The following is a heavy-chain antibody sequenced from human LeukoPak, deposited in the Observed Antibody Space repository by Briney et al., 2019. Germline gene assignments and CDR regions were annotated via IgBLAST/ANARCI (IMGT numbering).Heavy chain of an antibody. D-gene: IGHD3-10*01. CDR3: AREGLWFGESGEGGFDY. V-gene: IGHV3-53*01. CDR1: GFTFSSNY. J-gene: IGHJ4*02. CDR2: IYSGSST. Sequence: SGGSLRLSCAASGFTFSSNYMSWVRQAPGKGLEWVSVIYSGSSTYYSDSVKGRFTISRDNSKNTLYLQMNGLRAEDTAVYYCAREGLWFGESGEGGFDYWGQGTLVTVSS.